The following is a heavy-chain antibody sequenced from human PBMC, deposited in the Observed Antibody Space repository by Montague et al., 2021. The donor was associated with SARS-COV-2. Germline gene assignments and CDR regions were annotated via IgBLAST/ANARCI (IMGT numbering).Heavy chain of an antibody. CDR3: ARRGRKLLPVATTIGGFGR. Sequence: SETLSLTCTVSGGSISSNNYYWDWIRQPPGKGLEWIGSIYDNGSAYYNPSLKSRVTISVDTSKNHFSLKLNSVTAADTAVYYCARRGRKLLPVATTIGGFGRWGQGTMVTVSS. D-gene: IGHD5-12*01. CDR1: GGSISSNNYY. V-gene: IGHV4-39*02. CDR2: IYDNGSA. J-gene: IGHJ3*02.